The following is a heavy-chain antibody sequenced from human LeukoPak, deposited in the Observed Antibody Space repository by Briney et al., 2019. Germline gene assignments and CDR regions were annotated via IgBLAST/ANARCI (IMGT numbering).Heavy chain of an antibody. CDR3: ARVPVVLWSGSDAAFDI. CDR1: GYTFTGYY. V-gene: IGHV1-8*02. D-gene: IGHD3-3*01. CDR2: INPNSGNT. Sequence: ASVKVSCKASGYTFTGYYMQWVRQAPGHGLEWMGRINPNSGNTGYAQKFQGRVTMTRNTSISTAYMELSSLRSEDTAVYYCARVPVVLWSGSDAAFDIWGQGTMVTVSS. J-gene: IGHJ3*02.